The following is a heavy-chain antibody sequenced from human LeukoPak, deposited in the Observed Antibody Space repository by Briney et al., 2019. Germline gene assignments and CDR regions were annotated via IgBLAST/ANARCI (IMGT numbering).Heavy chain of an antibody. CDR1: GYTFTSHG. D-gene: IGHD3-3*01. Sequence: ASVKVSCKASGYTFTSHGISWVRQAPRQGLEWMGWIRPYDDNTNYAQKLQGRVTMTTDTSTSTAYMELRSLGSDDTVVYFCARGPYDFWSGSPRSSDPWGQGTLVTVSS. CDR2: IRPYDDNT. CDR3: ARGPYDFWSGSPRSSDP. J-gene: IGHJ5*02. V-gene: IGHV1-18*01.